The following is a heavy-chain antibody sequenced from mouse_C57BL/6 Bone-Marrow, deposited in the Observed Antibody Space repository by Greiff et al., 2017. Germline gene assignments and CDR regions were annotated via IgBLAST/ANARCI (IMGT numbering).Heavy chain of an antibody. V-gene: IGHV1-81*01. CDR1: GYTFTSYG. D-gene: IGHD2-2*01. CDR3: AKGYPYYAMDY. CDR2: IYPRSGNT. Sequence: QVHVKQSGAELARPGASVKLSCKASGYTFTSYGISWVKQRTGQGLEWIGEIYPRSGNTYYNEKFKGKATLTADKSSSTAYMELRSLTAEDSAVYVCAKGYPYYAMDYWGQGTSVTVSS. J-gene: IGHJ4*01.